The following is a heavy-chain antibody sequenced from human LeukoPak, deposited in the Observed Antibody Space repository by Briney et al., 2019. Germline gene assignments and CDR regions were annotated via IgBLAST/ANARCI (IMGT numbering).Heavy chain of an antibody. CDR3: TRVTNSGYDSGNFDY. CDR2: ISSSSSYI. V-gene: IGHV3-21*01. CDR1: GFTFSSYS. Sequence: GGSLRLSCAASGFTFSSYSVNWVRQAPGKGLEWVSSISSSSSYIYYADSVKGRFTISRDNAKKSLFLQMNSLRAEDTAVYYCTRVTNSGYDSGNFDYWGQGTLVTVSS. D-gene: IGHD5-12*01. J-gene: IGHJ4*02.